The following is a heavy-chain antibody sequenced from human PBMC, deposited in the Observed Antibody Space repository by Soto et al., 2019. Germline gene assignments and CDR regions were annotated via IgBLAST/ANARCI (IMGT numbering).Heavy chain of an antibody. CDR1: GGSISISSYY. CDR3: ARLMVEVGEVVAAEAFDP. V-gene: IGHV4-39*01. CDR2: IYYSGST. Sequence: QLQLQESGPGLVEPSETLSLTCTVSGGSISISSYYWGWIRQPPGKGLEWIGSIYYSGSTYYNPSLKSRVTISVDTSKNQFSLKLSSVTAADTAVYYCARLMVEVGEVVAAEAFDPWGQGTLITVSS. J-gene: IGHJ5*02. D-gene: IGHD2-15*01.